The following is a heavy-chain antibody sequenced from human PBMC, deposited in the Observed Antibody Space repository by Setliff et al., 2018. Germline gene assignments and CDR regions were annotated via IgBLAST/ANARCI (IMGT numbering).Heavy chain of an antibody. CDR3: ASPRRDDLDSPFDAFDI. J-gene: IGHJ3*02. V-gene: IGHV4-59*11. Sequence: PSETLSLTCTVSGASISSHYWSWIRQAPGKGLQWIAYVHYNGETNYNPSLKSRVLISVDTSKNQLSLRVTSVTAADTAVYYCASPRRDDLDSPFDAFDIWGQGTTVTVSS. D-gene: IGHD3-3*01. CDR2: VHYNGET. CDR1: GASISSHY.